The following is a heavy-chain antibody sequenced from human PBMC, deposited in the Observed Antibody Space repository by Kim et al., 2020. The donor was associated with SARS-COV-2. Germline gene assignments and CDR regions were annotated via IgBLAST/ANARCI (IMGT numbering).Heavy chain of an antibody. CDR3: AREDDILTGSIDY. Sequence: YGYSVRGRFTISRDNAKNLVYLQMDRLRAEDTAVYFCAREDDILTGSIDYWGQGILVTVSS. D-gene: IGHD3-9*01. J-gene: IGHJ4*02. V-gene: IGHV3-11*06.